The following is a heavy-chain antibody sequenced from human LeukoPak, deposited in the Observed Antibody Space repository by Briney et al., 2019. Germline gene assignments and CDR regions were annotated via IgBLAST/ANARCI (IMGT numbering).Heavy chain of an antibody. D-gene: IGHD3-22*01. Sequence: SETLSLTCTVSGDSISSDYWNWIRQPAGKGLEWIGRIYTSGSTNYNPSLKSRITISVDTSKNQFSLKLSSVTAADTAVYYCARGPEPGIGYYYDSSGYRNYFDYWGQGTLVTVSS. V-gene: IGHV4-4*07. J-gene: IGHJ4*02. CDR1: GDSISSDY. CDR2: IYTSGST. CDR3: ARGPEPGIGYYYDSSGYRNYFDY.